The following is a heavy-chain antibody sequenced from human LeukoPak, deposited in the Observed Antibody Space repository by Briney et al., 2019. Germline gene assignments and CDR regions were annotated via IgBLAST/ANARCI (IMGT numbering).Heavy chain of an antibody. CDR2: ISISSNYI. D-gene: IGHD2-15*01. J-gene: IGHJ4*02. CDR3: ARDGGGGLDY. Sequence: GGSLRLSCAASGFTFSNYAMSWVRQAPGKGLEWVSCISISSNYIYYPDSVKGRFTISRDNAKNSLYLQMNSLRAEDTAVYYCARDGGGGLDYWGQGTLVTVSS. V-gene: IGHV3-21*01. CDR1: GFTFSNYA.